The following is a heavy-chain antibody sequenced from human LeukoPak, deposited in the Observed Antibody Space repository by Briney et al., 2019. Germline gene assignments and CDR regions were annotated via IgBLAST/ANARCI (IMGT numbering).Heavy chain of an antibody. CDR1: GFSFSDYP. CDR2: IRGDSSDK. CDR3: ARDVNWGFGY. V-gene: IGHV3-21*01. Sequence: GGSLRLSCVASGFSFSDYPMNWVRQAPGRGLEWVSNIRGDSSDKCYGDSVKGRFTISRDNAKNSLYLQMDSLRAEDTAFYYCARDVNWGFGYWGQGAQVTVSS. J-gene: IGHJ4*02. D-gene: IGHD7-27*01.